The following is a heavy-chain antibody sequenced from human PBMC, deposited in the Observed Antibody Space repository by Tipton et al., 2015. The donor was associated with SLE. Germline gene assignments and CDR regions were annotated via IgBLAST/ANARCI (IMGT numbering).Heavy chain of an antibody. V-gene: IGHV4-39*07. J-gene: IGHJ3*02. CDR1: GGSISSYY. CDR3: ARRRVSHAFDI. D-gene: IGHD6-13*01. Sequence: TLSLTCTVSGGSISSYYWGWIRQPPGKGLEWIGSIYYSGSTYYNPSLKSRVTISVDTSKNQFSLKLSSVTAADTAVYYCARRRVSHAFDIWGQGTMVTVSS. CDR2: IYYSGST.